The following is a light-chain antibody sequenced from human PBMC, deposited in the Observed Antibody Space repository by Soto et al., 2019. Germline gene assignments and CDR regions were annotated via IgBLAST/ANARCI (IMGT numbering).Light chain of an antibody. V-gene: IGLV2-23*01. CDR3: CSYVLSNTRV. CDR2: EGS. CDR1: SSDVVSYNL. J-gene: IGLJ3*02. Sequence: QSALTQPASVSGSPGQSITISCTGTSSDVVSYNLVYWYQHRAAKAPKHMIYEGSKQPSGISNRFSGSKSGNTASLTISGLQAEDEADYYCCSYVLSNTRVFGGGTPLTVL.